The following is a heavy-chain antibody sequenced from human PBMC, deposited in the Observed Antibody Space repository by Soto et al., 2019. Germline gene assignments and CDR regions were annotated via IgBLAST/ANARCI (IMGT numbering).Heavy chain of an antibody. D-gene: IGHD1-1*01. V-gene: IGHV3-30*18. J-gene: IGHJ6*02. CDR2: IAADGVDK. CDR3: AKGVTGTPSDYYYGMDV. Sequence: PGGSRKLSCAASGFTFSSFAMHWVRQAPGKGLEWVAVIAADGVDKHFADSVKGRFTISRDNSKNTLYLQMNSLRAEDTAVYYCAKGVTGTPSDYYYGMDVWGQGTTVTVSS. CDR1: GFTFSSFA.